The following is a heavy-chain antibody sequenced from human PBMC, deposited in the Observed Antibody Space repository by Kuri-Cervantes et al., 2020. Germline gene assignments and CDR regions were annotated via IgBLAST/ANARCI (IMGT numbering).Heavy chain of an antibody. V-gene: IGHV1-2*02. CDR2: INPNSGGT. CDR1: GYTFTGYY. J-gene: IGHJ5*02. CDR3: ARDPPAPDNWFDP. Sequence: ASVKVSCKASGYTFTGYYIHWVRQAPGQGLEWMGWINPNSGGTKYAQKFQGRVTMTRDTSISTADMELSRLTSDDTAVYYCARDPPAPDNWFDPWGQGTLVTVSS.